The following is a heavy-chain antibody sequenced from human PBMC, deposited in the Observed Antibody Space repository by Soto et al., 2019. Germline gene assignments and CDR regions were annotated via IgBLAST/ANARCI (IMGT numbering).Heavy chain of an antibody. CDR2: INAGNGNT. J-gene: IGHJ4*02. Sequence: QVQLVQSGAEVKKPGASVKVSCKASGYTFTSYAMHWVRQAPGQRLEWMGWINAGNGNTKYSQKFQGRVTITRDTSASTAYMELSSLRSEDTAVYYCAGWGCTNCVCYGYWGQGTLVTVSS. D-gene: IGHD2-8*01. V-gene: IGHV1-3*01. CDR3: AGWGCTNCVCYGY. CDR1: GYTFTSYA.